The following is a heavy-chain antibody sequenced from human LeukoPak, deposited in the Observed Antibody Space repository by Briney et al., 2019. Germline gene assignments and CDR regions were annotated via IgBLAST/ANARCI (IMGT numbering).Heavy chain of an antibody. V-gene: IGHV1-2*02. CDR2: INPNSGGT. CDR3: TRGRGIAVPGPLFGH. D-gene: IGHD6-19*01. J-gene: IGHJ4*02. CDR1: GYTFTDYY. Sequence: ASVKVSCKASGYTFTDYYMHWVRQAPGQGLEWMGWINPNSGGTNYVQKFQGRVTMTRDTSISTVYMEVNSLRSDDTAVYYCTRGRGIAVPGPLFGHWGQGTLVTVSS.